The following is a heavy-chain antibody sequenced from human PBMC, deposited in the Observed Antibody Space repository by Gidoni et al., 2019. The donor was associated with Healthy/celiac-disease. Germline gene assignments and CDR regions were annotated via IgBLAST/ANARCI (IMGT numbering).Heavy chain of an antibody. CDR1: GFTFRSYS. V-gene: IGHV3-64D*06. D-gene: IGHD6-13*01. J-gene: IGHJ6*02. CDR3: VKSPFSSSWYYYGMDV. Sequence: EVQLVESGGGLVQPGGSLRLSCSASGFTFRSYSMHWFRQAPGKGLEYVSAISSNGGSTYYADSVKGRFTISRDNSKNTLYLQMSSLRAEDTAVYYCVKSPFSSSWYYYGMDVWGQGTTVTVSS. CDR2: ISSNGGST.